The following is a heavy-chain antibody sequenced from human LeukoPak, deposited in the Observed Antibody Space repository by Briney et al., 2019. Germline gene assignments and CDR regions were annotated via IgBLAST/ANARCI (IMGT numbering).Heavy chain of an antibody. CDR1: GFTFSSYE. CDR3: ARGGYYDSSGYTGYFDY. D-gene: IGHD3-22*01. J-gene: IGHJ4*02. V-gene: IGHV3-48*03. Sequence: GGSLRPSCAASGFTFSSYEMNWVRQAPGKGLEWVSYISSSGSTIYYADSVKGRFTISRDNAKNSLYLQMNSLRAEDTAVYYCARGGYYDSSGYTGYFDYWGQGTLVTVSS. CDR2: ISSSGSTI.